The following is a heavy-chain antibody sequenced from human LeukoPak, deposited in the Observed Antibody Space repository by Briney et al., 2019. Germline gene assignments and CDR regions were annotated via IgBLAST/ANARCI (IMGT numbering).Heavy chain of an antibody. CDR2: ISYDGSNK. D-gene: IGHD4-23*01. CDR3: ARDPVPNYGGNFDY. J-gene: IGHJ4*02. V-gene: IGHV3-30*03. Sequence: PGRSLRLSCAASGFTFSSYGMHWVRQAPGKGLEWVAVISYDGSNKYYADSVKGRFTISRDNSKNTLYLQMNSLRAEDTAVYYCARDPVPNYGGNFDYWGQGTLVTVSS. CDR1: GFTFSSYG.